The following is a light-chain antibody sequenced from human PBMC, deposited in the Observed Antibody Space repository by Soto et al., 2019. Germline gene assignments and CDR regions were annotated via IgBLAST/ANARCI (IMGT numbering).Light chain of an antibody. Sequence: QSVLTQPASVSGSPGQSITISCTGTSSDVGGSNYVSWYQQHPGKAPKLMIYEVTNRPSGVSNRFSGSKSGNTASLTISGLQAEDEADYFCSSYRSITTLVVFGGGTKLTVL. CDR1: SSDVGGSNY. V-gene: IGLV2-14*01. CDR2: EVT. J-gene: IGLJ2*01. CDR3: SSYRSITTLVV.